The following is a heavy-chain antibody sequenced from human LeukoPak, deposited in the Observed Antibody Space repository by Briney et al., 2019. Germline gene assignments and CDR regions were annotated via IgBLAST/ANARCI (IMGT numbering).Heavy chain of an antibody. CDR2: ISGSGSRI. CDR3: AKDQGRGGFGLDC. CDR1: GLTFSNYE. Sequence: GGSLRLSCAGSGLTFSNYEMNWVRQAPGKGLEWVSFISGSGSRIYYADSVKGRFTISRDNAKNSLYLQMNNLRADDTTVYYCAKDQGRGGFGLDCWGQGTLVTVSS. D-gene: IGHD3-16*01. V-gene: IGHV3-48*03. J-gene: IGHJ4*02.